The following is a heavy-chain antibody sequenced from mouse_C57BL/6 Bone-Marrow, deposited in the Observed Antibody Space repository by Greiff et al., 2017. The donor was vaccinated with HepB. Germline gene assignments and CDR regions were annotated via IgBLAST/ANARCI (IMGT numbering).Heavy chain of an antibody. CDR2: ISYDGSN. J-gene: IGHJ4*01. V-gene: IGHV3-6*01. Sequence: DVQLQESGPGLVKPSQSLSLTCSVPGYSITSGYYWNWIRQFPGNKLEWMGYISYDGSNNYNPSLKNRISITRDTSKNQFFLKLNSVTTEDTATYYCAEGAMDYWGQGTSVTVSS. CDR3: AEGAMDY. CDR1: GYSITSGYY.